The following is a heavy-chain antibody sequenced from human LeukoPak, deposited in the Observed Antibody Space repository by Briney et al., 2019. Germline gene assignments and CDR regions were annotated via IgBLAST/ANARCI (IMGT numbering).Heavy chain of an antibody. CDR3: ARDNGDYWFDP. J-gene: IGHJ5*02. V-gene: IGHV4-39*07. CDR1: DDSISSTSYY. D-gene: IGHD4-17*01. CDR2: MYSSGST. Sequence: SETLSLTCTVSDDSISSTSYYWGWIRQPPGKGLEWIGSMYSSGSTYYSPSLRSRVTISINTSKNQFSLRLSSVTAADMAVYYCARDNGDYWFDPWGQGTLVTVSS.